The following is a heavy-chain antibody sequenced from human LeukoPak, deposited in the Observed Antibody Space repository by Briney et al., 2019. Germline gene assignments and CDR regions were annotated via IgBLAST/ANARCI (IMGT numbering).Heavy chain of an antibody. D-gene: IGHD3-9*01. CDR1: GFTFSSYA. CDR2: ISSNGGST. V-gene: IGHV3-64*01. J-gene: IGHJ4*02. Sequence: GGSLRLSCAASGFTFSSYAMHWVRQAPGKGLEYVSAISSNGGSTYYANSVKGRFTISRDNSKNTLYLQMGSLRAEDMAVYYCARLEGDILTGSIDYWGQGTLVTVSS. CDR3: ARLEGDILTGSIDY.